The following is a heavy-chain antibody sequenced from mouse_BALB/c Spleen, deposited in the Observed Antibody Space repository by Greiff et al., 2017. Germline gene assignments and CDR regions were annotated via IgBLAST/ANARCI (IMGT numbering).Heavy chain of an antibody. CDR1: GYTFTSYW. CDR2: INPSNGRT. J-gene: IGHJ4*01. CDR3: ARSHLISTVVPYAMDY. Sequence: QVQLKQPGAELVKPGASVKLSCKASGYTFTSYWMHWVKQRPGQGLEWIGEINPSNGRTNYNEKFKSKATLTVDKSSRTAYMQLSSLTSEDSAVYYCARSHLISTVVPYAMDYWGQGTSVTVSS. D-gene: IGHD1-1*01. V-gene: IGHV1S81*02.